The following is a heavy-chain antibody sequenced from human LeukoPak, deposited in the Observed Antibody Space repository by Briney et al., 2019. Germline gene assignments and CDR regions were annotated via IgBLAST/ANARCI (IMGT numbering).Heavy chain of an antibody. CDR3: AREVVGQPYYYYGMDV. D-gene: IGHD2-15*01. CDR2: ISSSSSTI. Sequence: PGGSLRLSCAASGFTFSSYSMNWVRQAPGKGLEWVSYISSSSSTIYYADSVKGRFTISRDNAKNSLYLQMNSLRAEDTAVYYCAREVVGQPYYYYGMDVWGQGTTVTVSS. CDR1: GFTFSSYS. J-gene: IGHJ6*02. V-gene: IGHV3-48*01.